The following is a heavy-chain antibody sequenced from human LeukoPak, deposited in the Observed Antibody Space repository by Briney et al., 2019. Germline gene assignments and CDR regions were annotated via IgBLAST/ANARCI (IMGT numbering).Heavy chain of an antibody. J-gene: IGHJ6*02. D-gene: IGHD3/OR15-3a*01. Sequence: WETLSLTCAVYGVSFSGYYWSWIRQPPGKGLEWMGEINHSGSTNYNPSRESRVSISADTSKNHFSLKLSSVPSADTPVYLSARRSVDWLLYNGGYFDSYSGVDVWGQGTTVTVSS. CDR2: INHSGST. V-gene: IGHV4-34*01. CDR1: GVSFSGYY. CDR3: ARRSVDWLLYNGGYFDSYSGVDV.